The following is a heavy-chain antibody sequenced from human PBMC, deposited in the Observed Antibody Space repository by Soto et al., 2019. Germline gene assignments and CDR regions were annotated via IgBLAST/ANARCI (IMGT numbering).Heavy chain of an antibody. CDR3: ARRYCSRTDCYSDS. Sequence: GESLKISCHGSGYTFFSFWIVWVRQVPGKGLEWVGRIDPGDSSATYSPTFQGHVTISADRSTRSAYLQWRSLRASDTAIYFCARRYCSRTDCYSDSWGQGSLVTVSS. V-gene: IGHV5-10-1*01. D-gene: IGHD2-2*01. CDR2: IDPGDSSA. J-gene: IGHJ4*02. CDR1: GYTFFSFW.